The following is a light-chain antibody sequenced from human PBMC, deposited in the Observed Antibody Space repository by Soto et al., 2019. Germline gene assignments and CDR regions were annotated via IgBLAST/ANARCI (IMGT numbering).Light chain of an antibody. Sequence: QSALTQPASVSGSPGQSITISCTGTSSDVGGYKYVSWYQQHPGKAPKLMIYEVTNRPSGVSNRFSGSKSGNTASLTISGLHTEDEADYYCSSFTSSITYVFGTGTQLTVL. CDR1: SSDVGGYKY. V-gene: IGLV2-14*01. CDR3: SSFTSSITYV. J-gene: IGLJ1*01. CDR2: EVT.